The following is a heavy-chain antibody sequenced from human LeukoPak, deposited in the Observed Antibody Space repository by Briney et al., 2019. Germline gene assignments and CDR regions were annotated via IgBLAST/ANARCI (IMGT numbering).Heavy chain of an antibody. CDR3: AKARWEPNFDY. D-gene: IGHD1-26*01. V-gene: IGHV3-43*02. J-gene: IGHJ4*02. Sequence: GGSLRLSCAASGFTFDDYAMHWVRQGPGKSLEWVSLINENGDIAYYGDSVRGRFTVSRDNAKNSLYLQMNSLTTEDTALYYCAKARWEPNFDYWGQGTLVTVSS. CDR1: GFTFDDYA. CDR2: INENGDIA.